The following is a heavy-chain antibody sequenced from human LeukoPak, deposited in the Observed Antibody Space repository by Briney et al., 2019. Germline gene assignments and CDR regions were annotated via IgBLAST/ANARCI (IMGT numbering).Heavy chain of an antibody. J-gene: IGHJ4*02. CDR3: AKADRADVPSKVDY. Sequence: GGSLRLSCAASGFTFGSYAMSWVRQAPGKGLEWVSAISGSGGSTYYADSVKGRFTISRDNSKNTLYLQMNSLRAEDTAVYYCAKADRADVPSKVDYWGQGTLVTVSS. V-gene: IGHV3-23*01. D-gene: IGHD3-10*01. CDR2: ISGSGGST. CDR1: GFTFGSYA.